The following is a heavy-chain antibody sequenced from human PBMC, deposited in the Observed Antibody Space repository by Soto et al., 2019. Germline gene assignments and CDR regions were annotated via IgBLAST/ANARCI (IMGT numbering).Heavy chain of an antibody. Sequence: GASVKVSCKASGYTFTSYGISWGRQAPGQGLEWMGWISAYNGNTNYAQKLQGRLTLTRDTPGNTAYLELNSLISEDTAVYYCATPQDYDGCLDSWGQGTLVTV. CDR2: ISAYNGNT. CDR1: GYTFTSYG. J-gene: IGHJ4*02. D-gene: IGHD3-22*01. V-gene: IGHV1-18*01. CDR3: ATPQDYDGCLDS.